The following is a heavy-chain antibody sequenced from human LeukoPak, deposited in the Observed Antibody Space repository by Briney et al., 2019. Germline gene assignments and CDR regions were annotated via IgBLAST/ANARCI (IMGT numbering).Heavy chain of an antibody. D-gene: IGHD1-1*01. J-gene: IGHJ3*01. Sequence: GGSLRLSCAASGFTLSSYNRHWVRQAPGKGLEWVSSITTRTTYYIDSVKGRFTISRDNAENSLYLQMNSLRAEDTAVYYCARERVTTTAFDLWGQGTTVTVSS. CDR3: ARERVTTTAFDL. CDR1: GFTLSSYN. V-gene: IGHV3-21*01. CDR2: ITTRTTY.